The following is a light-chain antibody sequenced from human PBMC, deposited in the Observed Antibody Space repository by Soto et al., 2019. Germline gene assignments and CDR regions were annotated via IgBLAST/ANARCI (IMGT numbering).Light chain of an antibody. CDR2: QDS. V-gene: IGLV3-1*01. CDR3: QAWDSSPV. Sequence: SYELTQPPSVSVSPGQTASITCSGDKLGDKYACWYQQKPGQSPVLVIYQDSKRPSGIPERFSGSNSGNTATLTISGTQPMDEADYYCQAWDSSPVFGGGTKLTVL. CDR1: KLGDKY. J-gene: IGLJ3*02.